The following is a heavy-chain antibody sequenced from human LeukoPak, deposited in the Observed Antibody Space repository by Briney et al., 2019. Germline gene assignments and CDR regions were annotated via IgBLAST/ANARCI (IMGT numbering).Heavy chain of an antibody. V-gene: IGHV3-30-3*01. CDR1: GFTFSSYA. J-gene: IGHJ4*02. Sequence: GGSLRLSCAASGFTFSSYAMHWVRQAPGKGPEWVTVISHDGTTKYYADSVKGRFTISRDNSKNTLYLQMSSLRVEDTAVYYCARDLSALAAGDYWGQGTLVTVSS. CDR2: ISHDGTTK. D-gene: IGHD6-13*01. CDR3: ARDLSALAAGDY.